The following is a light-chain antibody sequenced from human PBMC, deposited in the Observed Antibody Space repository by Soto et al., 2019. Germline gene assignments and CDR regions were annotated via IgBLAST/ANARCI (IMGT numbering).Light chain of an antibody. CDR3: QQLNSYLWT. V-gene: IGKV1-9*01. J-gene: IGKJ1*01. CDR1: QGISSY. CDR2: AAS. Sequence: DIQLTQSPSFLSACVGDRVTITCRASQGISSYLAWYQQKPGKAPKLLIYAASTLQSGVPSRFSGSGSGTEFTLTISSLQPEDFETYYCQQLNSYLWTFGQGTKVEIK.